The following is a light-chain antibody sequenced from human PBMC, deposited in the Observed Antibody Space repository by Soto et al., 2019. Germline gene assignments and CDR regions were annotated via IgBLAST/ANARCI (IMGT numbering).Light chain of an antibody. CDR2: QVS. CDR1: QGLVDEYGNTY. CDR3: MQSTHWPPT. J-gene: IGKJ1*01. Sequence: DVVMTQSALSLPVTLGQPASIACSSTQGLVDEYGNTYLTWFHQRPGQSPRRLIYQVSNRDSGVPDRFSGSGSGTDFTLNISRVEADDVGVYYCMQSTHWPPTFGQGTKVDIK. V-gene: IGKV2-30*01.